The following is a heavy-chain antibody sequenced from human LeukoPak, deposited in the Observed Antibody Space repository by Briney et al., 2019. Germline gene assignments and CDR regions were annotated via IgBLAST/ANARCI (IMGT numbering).Heavy chain of an antibody. J-gene: IGHJ5*02. CDR3: ARGWESWFDP. Sequence: GGSLRLSCAASGFTFDDYATSWVRQAPGKGLEWVSGINWNGGSTGYADSVKGRFIISRDNAKNSLYLQMNSLRAEDTALYYCARGWESWFDPWGQGTLVTVSS. D-gene: IGHD1-26*01. CDR1: GFTFDDYA. CDR2: INWNGGST. V-gene: IGHV3-20*04.